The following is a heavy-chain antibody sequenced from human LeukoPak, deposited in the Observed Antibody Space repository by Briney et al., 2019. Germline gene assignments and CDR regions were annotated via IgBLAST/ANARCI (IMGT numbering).Heavy chain of an antibody. V-gene: IGHV3-23*01. CDR1: GFIFSDFA. CDR3: AKVRSGNNYYFDY. J-gene: IGHJ4*02. D-gene: IGHD1/OR15-1a*01. CDR2: MSASGSHT. Sequence: GGSLRLPCAASGFIFSDFAMSWVRQAPGKGLGWVSGMSASGSHTHSADFVKGRFTISRDNFKNTLYLQMNGLRVEDTAVYYCAKVRSGNNYYFDYWGQGTLVTVSS.